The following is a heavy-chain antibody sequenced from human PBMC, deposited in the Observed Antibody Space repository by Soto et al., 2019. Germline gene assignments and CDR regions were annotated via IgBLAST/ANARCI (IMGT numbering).Heavy chain of an antibody. CDR1: GYSFTSYW. Sequence: GESLKISCKGSGYSFTSYWISWVRQMPGKGLEWMGRIDPSDSYTNYSPSFQGHVTISADKSISTAYLQWSSLKASDTAMYYCASPVYCSGGSCDGPDYYYYYGMDVWGQGTTVTVSS. CDR2: IDPSDSYT. V-gene: IGHV5-10-1*01. J-gene: IGHJ6*02. D-gene: IGHD2-15*01. CDR3: ASPVYCSGGSCDGPDYYYYYGMDV.